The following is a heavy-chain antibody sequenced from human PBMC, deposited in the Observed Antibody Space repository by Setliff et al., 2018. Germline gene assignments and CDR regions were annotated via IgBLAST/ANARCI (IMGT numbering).Heavy chain of an antibody. D-gene: IGHD3-22*01. Sequence: LSLTCTVSGGSITSGGYYWNWIRHLPGKGLKWIGYIDSSGRTYYNPSLKSRIIISADASKNRFSLRLTSVTAADTALYYCARHGGGTPYYYESRGFDSWGQGTQVTVSS. J-gene: IGHJ4*02. CDR1: GGSITSGGYY. V-gene: IGHV4-31*03. CDR3: ARHGGGTPYYYESRGFDS. CDR2: IDSSGRT.